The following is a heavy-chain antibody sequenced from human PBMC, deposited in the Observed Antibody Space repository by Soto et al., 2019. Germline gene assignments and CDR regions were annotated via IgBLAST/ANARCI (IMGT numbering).Heavy chain of an antibody. D-gene: IGHD3-3*01. CDR3: ARDSSASYDFWSGYLAYYYYYYMDV. Sequence: PGGSLRLSCAASGFTFSSYWMSWVRQAPGKGLEWVANIKQDGSEKYYVDSVKGRFTISRDNAKNSLYLQMNSLRAEDTAVYYCARDSSASYDFWSGYLAYYYYYYMDVWGKGTTVTVSS. V-gene: IGHV3-7*01. CDR1: GFTFSSYW. CDR2: IKQDGSEK. J-gene: IGHJ6*03.